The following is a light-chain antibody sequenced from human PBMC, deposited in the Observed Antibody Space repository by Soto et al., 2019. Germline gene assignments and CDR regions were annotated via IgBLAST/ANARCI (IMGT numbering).Light chain of an antibody. V-gene: IGLV2-14*03. J-gene: IGLJ3*02. CDR3: SSYSSSTLVV. Sequence: QPVLTQPASVSGSPGQSIAISCTGTSSDIGGYNFVSWYQQHPGKAPKLILYDVNLRPSGVSNRFSGSKSGNTASLTISGLQAEDEADYYCSSYSSSTLVVFGGGTKLTVL. CDR2: DVN. CDR1: SSDIGGYNF.